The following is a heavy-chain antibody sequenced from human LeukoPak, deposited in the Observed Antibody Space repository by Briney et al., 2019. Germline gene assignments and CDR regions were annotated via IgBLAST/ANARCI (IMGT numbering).Heavy chain of an antibody. V-gene: IGHV3-48*03. CDR2: ISSSGSTI. J-gene: IGHJ6*04. CDR3: ARSQYSSGWDYYYGMDV. Sequence: PGGSPRLSCAASGFTFSSYEMNWVRQAPGKGLEWVSYISSSGSTIYYADSVKGRFTISRDNAKNSLYLQMNSLRAEDTAVYYCARSQYSSGWDYYYGMDVWGKGTTVTVSS. D-gene: IGHD6-19*01. CDR1: GFTFSSYE.